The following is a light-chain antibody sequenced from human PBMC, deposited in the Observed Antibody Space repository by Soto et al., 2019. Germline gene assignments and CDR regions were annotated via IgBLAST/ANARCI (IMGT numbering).Light chain of an antibody. CDR1: QSVSSSY. V-gene: IGKV3-20*01. CDR3: QLYGSSPWT. Sequence: VLTKSPGALSLSPGERATPSCRASQSVSSSYLAWSQQKPGQAHRLLIYGASSRATGIPDRCSGSGYGTDCTLNISRLEPEDVAVYYCQLYGSSPWTFGQGTKVDI. J-gene: IGKJ1*01. CDR2: GAS.